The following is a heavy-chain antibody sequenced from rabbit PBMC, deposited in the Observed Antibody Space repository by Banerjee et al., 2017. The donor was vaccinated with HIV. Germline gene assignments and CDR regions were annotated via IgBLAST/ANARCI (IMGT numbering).Heavy chain of an antibody. J-gene: IGHJ4*01. D-gene: IGHD4-2*01. Sequence: QELLEESGGDLVKPGASLTLTCTASGFSFNNRYVMCWVRQAPGKGLEWIACINTSSGNTVYASWAKGRFTISKTSSTTVTLQMTSLTVADTATYFCARAGKSDPINLWGPGTLVTVS. V-gene: IGHV1S45*01. CDR2: INTSSGNT. CDR1: GFSFNNRYV. CDR3: ARAGKSDPINL.